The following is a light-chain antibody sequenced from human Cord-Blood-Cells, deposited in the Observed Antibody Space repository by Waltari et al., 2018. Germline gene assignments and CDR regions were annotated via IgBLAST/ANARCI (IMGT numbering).Light chain of an antibody. CDR1: SNDAGGYTY. Sequence: QSALTQPASVSGSPGQSITISCTGPSNDAGGYTYVSWYQQHPGKAPKIMIYDVSNRPSGVSNRFSGSKSGNTASLTISGLQAEDEADYYCSSYTSSSTSVVFGGGTKLTVL. V-gene: IGLV2-14*01. CDR2: DVS. J-gene: IGLJ2*01. CDR3: SSYTSSSTSVV.